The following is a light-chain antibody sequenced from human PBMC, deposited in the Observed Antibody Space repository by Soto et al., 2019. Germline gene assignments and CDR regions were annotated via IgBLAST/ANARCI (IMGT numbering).Light chain of an antibody. CDR1: QSISSD. V-gene: IGKV3-15*01. CDR2: GAS. CDR3: QQYNEWPPIT. Sequence: ILMTQSPATLSVSPGERVTLSCRASQSISSDLAWYQQKPGQAPGLLIYGASTRATGIPARFSGGGSGSEFTLTISSLQSEDFAVYYCQQYNEWPPITFGQGTRLEIK. J-gene: IGKJ5*01.